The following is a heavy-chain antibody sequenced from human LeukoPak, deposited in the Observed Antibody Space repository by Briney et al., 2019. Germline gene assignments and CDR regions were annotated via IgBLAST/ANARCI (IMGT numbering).Heavy chain of an antibody. Sequence: PSETLSLTCTVSGGSISSYYWSWIRQPPGKGQEWIGYIYTSGSTNYNPSLKSRVTISVDTSKNQFYLKLSSVTAADTAVYYCARVRWGTFDYWGQGTLVTVSS. CDR1: GGSISSYY. CDR3: ARVRWGTFDY. J-gene: IGHJ4*02. V-gene: IGHV4-4*09. CDR2: IYTSGST. D-gene: IGHD3-16*01.